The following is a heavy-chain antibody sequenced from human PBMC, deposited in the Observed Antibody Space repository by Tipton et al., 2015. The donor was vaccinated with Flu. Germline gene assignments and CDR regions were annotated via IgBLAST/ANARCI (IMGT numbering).Heavy chain of an antibody. CDR3: ARTTYYYGSGSSDY. CDR2: ISHSGRT. CDR1: NYSISSAYY. Sequence: GLVKPSETLSLICAVSNYSISSAYYWGRIRQPPGKGLEWIGRISHSGRTYYNPSLKSRVTISVDMAKNQFSQRLSSVTAADTAVYYCARTTYYYGSGSSDYWGQGTLVTVSS. J-gene: IGHJ4*02. V-gene: IGHV4-38-2*01. D-gene: IGHD3-10*01.